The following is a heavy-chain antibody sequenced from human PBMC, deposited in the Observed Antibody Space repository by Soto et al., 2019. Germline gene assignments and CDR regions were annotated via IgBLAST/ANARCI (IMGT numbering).Heavy chain of an antibody. CDR2: ISSSSSST. J-gene: IGHJ4*02. D-gene: IGHD3-10*01. V-gene: IGHV3-48*01. CDR1: GFSFSNYN. CDR3: ARDHTGFDY. Sequence: EVQLVESGGGLVQPGGSLRLSGAVSGFSFSNYNMNWVRQAPGKGREWISFISSSSSSTYYADSVKGRFTISRDNGQNSLYLQMNSLRAEDTAVYYCARDHTGFDYCGQGGLVTVSS.